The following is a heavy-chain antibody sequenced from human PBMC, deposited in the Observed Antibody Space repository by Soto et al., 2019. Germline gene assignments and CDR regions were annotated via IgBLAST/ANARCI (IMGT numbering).Heavy chain of an antibody. J-gene: IGHJ5*02. CDR2: IGTLHDT. D-gene: IGHD3-16*01. CDR1: GFTFSAYD. V-gene: IGHV3-13*01. Sequence: EVQLVESGGGLVQPGGSLRLSCAASGFTFSAYDMHWVRQPTGKGLEWVSAIGTLHDTYYPDSVKGRFTISRENAKNSLYFKLNRLSTGDTAVFYCARRASYGHGGGGWFDPWGQGTLVTVSS. CDR3: ARRASYGHGGGGWFDP.